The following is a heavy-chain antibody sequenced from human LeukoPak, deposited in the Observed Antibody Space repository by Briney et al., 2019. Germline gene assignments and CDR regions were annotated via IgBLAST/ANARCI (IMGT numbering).Heavy chain of an antibody. J-gene: IGHJ6*02. V-gene: IGHV3-30*18. CDR2: ISYDGHNK. D-gene: IGHD5-24*01. CDR1: GFIFSNCG. CDR3: ANDLGDGYNPYYYYSGMDV. Sequence: GGSLRLSCAASGFIFSNCGMHWVRQAPGKGLEWVAVISYDGHNKYYADSVKGRFTISRDNSKNTLDLQMNSLRAEDTAVYYCANDLGDGYNPYYYYSGMDVWGQGTTVTVSS.